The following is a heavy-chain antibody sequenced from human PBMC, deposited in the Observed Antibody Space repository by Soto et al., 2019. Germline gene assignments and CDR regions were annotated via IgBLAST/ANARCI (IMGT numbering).Heavy chain of an antibody. Sequence: GASVKVSCKASGGTFSSYTISWVRQAPGQGLEWMGRIIPILGIANYAQKFQGRVTITADKSTSTAYMELSSLRAEDTAVYYCAREQWLEPFDYWGQGTLVTVSS. V-gene: IGHV1-69*04. J-gene: IGHJ4*02. CDR3: AREQWLEPFDY. CDR2: IIPILGIA. CDR1: GGTFSSYT. D-gene: IGHD6-19*01.